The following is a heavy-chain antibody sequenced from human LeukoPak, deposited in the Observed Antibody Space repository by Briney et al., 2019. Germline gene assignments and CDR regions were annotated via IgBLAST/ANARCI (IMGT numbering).Heavy chain of an antibody. J-gene: IGHJ6*02. V-gene: IGHV3-72*01. CDR2: IRKKTNGYTT. D-gene: IGHD3-10*01. CDR3: ASQRLNMVRGVILYYYYGMDV. Sequence: GGSLRLSCVASGFTFSEHYMDWVRQSPGQGLEWVGRIRKKTNGYTTEYAASVRGRFTISRDDSRNSLYLQMNSLKTEDTAVYYCASQRLNMVRGVILYYYYGMDVWGQGTTVTVSS. CDR1: GFTFSEHY.